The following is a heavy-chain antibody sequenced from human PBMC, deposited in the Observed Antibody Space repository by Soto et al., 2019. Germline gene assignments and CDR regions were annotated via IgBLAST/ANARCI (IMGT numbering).Heavy chain of an antibody. J-gene: IGHJ5*02. Sequence: GGSLRLSCAASGFTFSSYSMNWVRQAPGKGLEWISYISHSGSITTYADSVKGRFTVSRDNAKTSLYLQMNSLTAEDTAVYYCARGVLYYFDSTYLPHWFDPWGQGTLVTVSS. CDR1: GFTFSSYS. V-gene: IGHV3-48*04. CDR2: ISHSGSIT. D-gene: IGHD3-22*01. CDR3: ARGVLYYFDSTYLPHWFDP.